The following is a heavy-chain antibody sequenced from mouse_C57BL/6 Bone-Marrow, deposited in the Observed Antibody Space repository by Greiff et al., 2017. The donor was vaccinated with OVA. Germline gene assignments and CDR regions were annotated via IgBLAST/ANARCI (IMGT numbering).Heavy chain of an antibody. CDR1: GFTFSDYY. CDR3: AREGPLVAPHWYFGV. J-gene: IGHJ1*03. Sequence: EVKVVESEGGLVQPGSSMKLSCTASGFTFSDYYMAWVRQVPEKGLEWVANINYDGSSTYYLDSLKSRFIISRANAKNILYLQMSSLKSEDTATYYCAREGPLVAPHWYFGVWGTGTTVTVSS. D-gene: IGHD1-1*01. CDR2: INYDGSST. V-gene: IGHV5-16*01.